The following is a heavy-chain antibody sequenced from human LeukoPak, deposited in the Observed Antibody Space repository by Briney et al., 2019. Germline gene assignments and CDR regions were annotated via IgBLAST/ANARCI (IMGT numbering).Heavy chain of an antibody. V-gene: IGHV1-18*01. CDR1: GYTFTSYG. D-gene: IGHD3-9*01. CDR2: ISAYNGNT. Sequence: ASVKVSCKASGYTFTSYGISWVRQAPGQGLEWMGWISAYNGNTNYAQKFQGRVTMTEDTSTDTAYMELSSLRSEDTAVYYCATERYDILTGSNYYYYGMDVWGQGTTVTVSS. J-gene: IGHJ6*02. CDR3: ATERYDILTGSNYYYYGMDV.